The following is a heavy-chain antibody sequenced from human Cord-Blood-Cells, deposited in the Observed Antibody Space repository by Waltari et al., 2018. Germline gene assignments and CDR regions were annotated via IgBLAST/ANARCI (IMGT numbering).Heavy chain of an antibody. D-gene: IGHD1-26*01. CDR3: ARDRVVGATMWGGVDY. J-gene: IGHJ4*02. Sequence: QVQLVQSGAEVKKPGASVKVSCKASGYTFTSYAMHWVRQAPGQRLEWMGWINAGNGNTKYSQKFQGRVTITRDTSASTAYMELSSLRSEDTAVYYCARDRVVGATMWGGVDYWGQGTLVTVSS. CDR2: INAGNGNT. CDR1: GYTFTSYA. V-gene: IGHV1-3*01.